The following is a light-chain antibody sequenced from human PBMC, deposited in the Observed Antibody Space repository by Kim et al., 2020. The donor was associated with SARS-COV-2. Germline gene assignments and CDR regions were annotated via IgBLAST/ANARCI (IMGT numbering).Light chain of an antibody. CDR2: GN. Sequence: SSELTQDPAVSVALGQTVRITCQGDSLRSYYASWYQQKPGQAPVLVMYGNNRPSGIPDRFSGSSSGNTASLTITGAQAEDEADYYCNSRDSSGNHLVFGG. V-gene: IGLV3-19*01. J-gene: IGLJ3*02. CDR1: SLRSYY. CDR3: NSRDSSGNHLV.